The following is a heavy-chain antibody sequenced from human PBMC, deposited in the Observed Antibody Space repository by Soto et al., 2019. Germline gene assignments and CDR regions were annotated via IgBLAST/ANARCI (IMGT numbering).Heavy chain of an antibody. Sequence: GGSLRLSCAASGFTFSDYYMSWIRQAPGKGLEWVAYISSSDNIIYYADSVKGRFTISRDNAKNSLYLQMNSLRAEDTAVYYCARDLGHYDSSGYFDYWGQGTLVTVSS. CDR2: ISSSDNII. V-gene: IGHV3-11*01. CDR3: ARDLGHYDSSGYFDY. CDR1: GFTFSDYY. J-gene: IGHJ4*02. D-gene: IGHD3-22*01.